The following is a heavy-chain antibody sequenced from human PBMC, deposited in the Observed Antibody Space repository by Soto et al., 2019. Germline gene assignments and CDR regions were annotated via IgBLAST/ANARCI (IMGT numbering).Heavy chain of an antibody. Sequence: SDTLSLTSAVSGGSISSSDWWSWVSQPPGKRLEWIGEIYHSGSTNYNPSLKSRVTISVDKSKNQFSLKLSSVTAADTAVYYCARVRYFDWAPGGYFDYWGQGTLVTVS. CDR2: IYHSGST. CDR3: ARVRYFDWAPGGYFDY. D-gene: IGHD3-9*01. V-gene: IGHV4-4*02. CDR1: GGSISSSDW. J-gene: IGHJ4*02.